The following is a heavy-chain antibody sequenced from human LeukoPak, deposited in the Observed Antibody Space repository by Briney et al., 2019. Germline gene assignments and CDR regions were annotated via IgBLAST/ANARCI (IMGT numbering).Heavy chain of an antibody. J-gene: IGHJ3*02. CDR3: ARDTDYGDYVFVFDI. CDR2: ISSSSSYI. V-gene: IGHV3-21*01. D-gene: IGHD4-17*01. Sequence: PGGSLRLSCAASGFTFSSYSMNWVRQAPGKGLEWVSSISSSSSYIYYADSVKGRFTISRDNAKNSLYLQMNSLRAEDTAVYYCARDTDYGDYVFVFDIWGQGTMVTVSS. CDR1: GFTFSSYS.